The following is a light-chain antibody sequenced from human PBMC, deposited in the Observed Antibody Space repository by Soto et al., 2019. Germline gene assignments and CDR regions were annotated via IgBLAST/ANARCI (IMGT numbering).Light chain of an antibody. Sequence: DIQMTQPPSTLSAFVGDSVAITCRASQTISNFLAWYQQKPGKAPKLLFYRASNLEGGVPSRFSGGGSGTEFTLTINSLQPDDSATYYCQQYKSYPWTFGQGTKVDIK. CDR1: QTISNF. V-gene: IGKV1-5*03. CDR3: QQYKSYPWT. J-gene: IGKJ1*01. CDR2: RAS.